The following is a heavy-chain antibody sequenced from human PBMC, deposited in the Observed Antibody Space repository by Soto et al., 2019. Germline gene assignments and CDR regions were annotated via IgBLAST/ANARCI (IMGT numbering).Heavy chain of an antibody. Sequence: QVQLVQSGAEVKKPGASVKVSCKASGYTFTSYGISWVRQAPGQGLEWMGWISAYNGNTNYAQKRKGRVTMTTDTSTSTAYVEQRSLRSDDTAGYDCAKRSGSALDHWGQGTLVTVSS. CDR2: ISAYNGNT. CDR3: AKRSGSALDH. D-gene: IGHD3-10*01. J-gene: IGHJ5*02. V-gene: IGHV1-18*01. CDR1: GYTFTSYG.